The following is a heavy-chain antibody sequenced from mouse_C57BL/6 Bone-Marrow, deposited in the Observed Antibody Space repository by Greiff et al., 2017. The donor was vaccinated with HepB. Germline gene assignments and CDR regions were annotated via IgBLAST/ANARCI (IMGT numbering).Heavy chain of an antibody. V-gene: IGHV2-2*01. CDR3: ARRGGSSLAWFAY. Sequence: QVHVKQSGPGLVQPSQSLSITCTVSGFSLTSYGVHWVRQSPGKGLEWLGVIWGGGSTDYNAAFIYRLSISKDNSKSQVFFKMNSLQADDTAIYYCARRGGSSLAWFAYWGQGTLVTVSA. CDR2: IWGGGST. J-gene: IGHJ3*01. CDR1: GFSLTSYG. D-gene: IGHD1-1*01.